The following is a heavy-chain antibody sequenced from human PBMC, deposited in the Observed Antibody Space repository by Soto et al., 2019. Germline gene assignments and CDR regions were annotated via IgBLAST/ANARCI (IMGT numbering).Heavy chain of an antibody. CDR1: GGSFSGYY. CDR3: ARGRSGGYDFWSGYQFYYYYYGMDV. J-gene: IGHJ6*02. V-gene: IGHV4-34*01. D-gene: IGHD3-3*01. Sequence: PSETLSLTCAVYGGSFSGYYWSWIRQPPGKGLEWIGEINHSGSTNYNPSLKSRVTISVDTSKNQFSLKLSSVTAADTAVYYCARGRSGGYDFWSGYQFYYYYYGMDVWGQGTTVTVSS. CDR2: INHSGST.